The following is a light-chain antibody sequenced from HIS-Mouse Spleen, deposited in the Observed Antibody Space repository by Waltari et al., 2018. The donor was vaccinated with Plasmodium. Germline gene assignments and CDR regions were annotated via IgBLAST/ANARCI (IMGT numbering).Light chain of an antibody. Sequence: EIVLTQSPGPMSLSPGERATLACRASQSVSSSDLAWYQQKPGQAPRLLIHGASSRATGIPDRFRGSGSGTDFTLTISRLEPEDFAVYYCQQYGSSPLTFGGGTKVEIK. J-gene: IGKJ4*01. CDR3: QQYGSSPLT. CDR2: GAS. CDR1: QSVSSSD. V-gene: IGKV3-20*01.